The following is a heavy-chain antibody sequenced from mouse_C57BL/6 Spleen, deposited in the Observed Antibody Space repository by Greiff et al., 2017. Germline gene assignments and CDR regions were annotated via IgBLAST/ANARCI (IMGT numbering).Heavy chain of an antibody. CDR2: IYPESGGT. D-gene: IGHD5-1-1*01. CDR1: GYTFTSYW. CDR3: ARTPYTSDRDY. V-gene: IGHV1-62-3*01. Sequence: QVQLQQSGAELVKPGASVKLSCKASGYTFTSYWMHWVKQRPGRGLEWIGRIYPESGGTKYNGKFKGKATLTVDKPSSTAYMQLSSLTSEDSAVYFGARTPYTSDRDYWGQGTTPTVS. J-gene: IGHJ2*01.